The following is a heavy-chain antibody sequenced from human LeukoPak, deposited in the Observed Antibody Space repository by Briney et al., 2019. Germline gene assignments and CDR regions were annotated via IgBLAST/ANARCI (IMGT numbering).Heavy chain of an antibody. V-gene: IGHV4-59*01. D-gene: IGHD3-22*01. CDR1: GGSISSYY. Sequence: SETLSLTCTVSGGSISSYYWSWIRQPPGKGLEWIGYIYYSGSTNYNPSLKSRVTISVDTSKNQFSLKLSSVTAADTAVYYCARGGNYYDSSGYYFDYWGQGTPVTVSS. J-gene: IGHJ4*02. CDR2: IYYSGST. CDR3: ARGGNYYDSSGYYFDY.